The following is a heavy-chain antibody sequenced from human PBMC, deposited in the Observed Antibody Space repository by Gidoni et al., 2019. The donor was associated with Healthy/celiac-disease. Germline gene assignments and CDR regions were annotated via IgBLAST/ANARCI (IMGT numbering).Heavy chain of an antibody. V-gene: IGHV3-49*05. CDR2: IRSKAYGGTT. CDR3: TRGSIAARPEYFQH. D-gene: IGHD6-6*01. J-gene: IGHJ1*01. Sequence: EVQLVESGGGLVKPGRSLRLSCTPSGFTFGDYAMSWFRQAPGKGLEWVGFIRSKAYGGTTEYAASVKGRFTISRDDSKSIAYLQMNSLKTEDTAVYYCTRGSIAARPEYFQHWGQGTLVTVSS. CDR1: GFTFGDYA.